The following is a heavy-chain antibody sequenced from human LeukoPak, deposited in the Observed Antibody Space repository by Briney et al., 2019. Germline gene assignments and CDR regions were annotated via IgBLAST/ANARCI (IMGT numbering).Heavy chain of an antibody. CDR3: AKAPSPYCSGGTCYPLDY. V-gene: IGHV3-23*01. CDR1: GFTFSSYA. CDR2: ISSSGGST. Sequence: GGSLRLSCAASGFTFSSYAMSWVRQAPGKGLEWVSAISSSGGSTYYADSVKGRFTISRDNSKNTLYLQMNSLRAEDTAVYYCAKAPSPYCSGGTCYPLDYWGQGTLVTVSS. J-gene: IGHJ4*02. D-gene: IGHD2-15*01.